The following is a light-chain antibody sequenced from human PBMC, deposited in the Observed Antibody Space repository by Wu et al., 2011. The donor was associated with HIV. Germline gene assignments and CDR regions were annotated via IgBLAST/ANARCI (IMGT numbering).Light chain of an antibody. CDR1: QSVSSSY. CDR3: QKYNTAPWT. Sequence: SCRASQSVSSSYLAWYQQKPGQAPRLLIYDASIRVTGIPPRFSGSGSGTHFTLTISSLQPEDVATYYCQKYNTAPWTFGQGTKVEMK. V-gene: IGKV3-7*02. J-gene: IGKJ1*01. CDR2: DAS.